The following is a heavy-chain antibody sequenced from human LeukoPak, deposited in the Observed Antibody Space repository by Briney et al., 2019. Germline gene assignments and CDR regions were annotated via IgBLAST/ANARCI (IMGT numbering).Heavy chain of an antibody. J-gene: IGHJ3*02. CDR1: LCTFIGHY. Sequence: SVKVSCKASLCTFIGHYMHWVRQAPGQGLEWMGWINYYCKRTKHPQKFQASIIMTRDKSISTAYTELSRMKSDDTAVYYCARGRIHSWSDAFDIWGQGTTVTVSS. CDR3: ARGRIHSWSDAFDI. CDR2: INYYCKRT. V-gene: IGHV1-2*02. D-gene: IGHD5-18*01.